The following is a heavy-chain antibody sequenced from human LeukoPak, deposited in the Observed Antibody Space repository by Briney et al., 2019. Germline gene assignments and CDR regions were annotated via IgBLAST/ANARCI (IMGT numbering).Heavy chain of an antibody. CDR2: GNAYNDKT. V-gene: IGHV1-8*03. CDR1: GYTFNTFD. CDR3: ARGRRLRGVTSRPIYYCYYMDV. Sequence: GASVTLSCTASGYTFNTFDINWVRQATGQGPAWLGWGNAYNDKTVYAPEWQGRVRISSNNSINTACMEFSGVKSADTAVYFCARGRRLRGVTSRPIYYCYYMDVWGGGTTVTVSS. J-gene: IGHJ6*03. D-gene: IGHD3-10*01.